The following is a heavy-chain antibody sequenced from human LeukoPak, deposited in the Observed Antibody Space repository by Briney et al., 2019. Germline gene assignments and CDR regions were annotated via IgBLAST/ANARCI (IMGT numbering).Heavy chain of an antibody. CDR3: ARPRSTSPTDAFDI. Sequence: SETLSLTCAVYGGSFSGYYWSWIRQPPGKGLEWIGEINHSGSTNYNPSLKSRVTISVDTSKNQFSLKLSSVTAADAAVYYCARPRSTSPTDAFDIWGQGTMVTVSS. J-gene: IGHJ3*02. D-gene: IGHD2-2*01. V-gene: IGHV4-34*01. CDR2: INHSGST. CDR1: GGSFSGYY.